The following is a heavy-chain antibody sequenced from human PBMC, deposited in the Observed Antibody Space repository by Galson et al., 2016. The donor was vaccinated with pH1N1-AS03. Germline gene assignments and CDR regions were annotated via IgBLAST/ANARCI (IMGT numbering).Heavy chain of an antibody. D-gene: IGHD3-3*01. Sequence: SLRLSCAASSGYVMNWVRQAPGKGLEWVSGISVSGSDTYYVDSVKGRFTISRDNSKNTLFLQMDSLRAEDTALYYCTARHYTNFWGQGTLVTVSS. CDR3: TARHYTNF. V-gene: IGHV3-23*01. J-gene: IGHJ4*01. CDR1: SGYV. CDR2: ISVSGSDT.